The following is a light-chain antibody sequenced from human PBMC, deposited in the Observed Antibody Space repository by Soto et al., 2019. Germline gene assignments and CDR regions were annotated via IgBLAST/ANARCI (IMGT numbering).Light chain of an antibody. J-gene: IGKJ4*01. CDR3: QQSTT. CDR1: QNISSY. Sequence: DIPMTQSPSSLSASVGDRITITCRASQNISSYLNWYQQKPGKAPKLLIYAASSLQSGVPSRFSGSGSGTAFTLTISSLQPEDFATYFCQQSTTFGGGTKVEI. V-gene: IGKV1-39*01. CDR2: AAS.